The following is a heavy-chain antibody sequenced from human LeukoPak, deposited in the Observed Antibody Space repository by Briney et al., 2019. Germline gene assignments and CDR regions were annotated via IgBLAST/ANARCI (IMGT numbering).Heavy chain of an antibody. CDR3: ARQGNGDLYYFDY. D-gene: IGHD4-17*01. CDR1: GGSISYYY. V-gene: IGHV4-59*08. CDR2: IYYSGST. J-gene: IGHJ4*02. Sequence: SETLSLTCTVSGGSISYYYWSWIRQPPGKGLEWIGYIYYSGSTKYNPSLKSQITISVDTSKNQFSLKLSSVTAADTAVYYCARQGNGDLYYFDYWGQGTLVTVSS.